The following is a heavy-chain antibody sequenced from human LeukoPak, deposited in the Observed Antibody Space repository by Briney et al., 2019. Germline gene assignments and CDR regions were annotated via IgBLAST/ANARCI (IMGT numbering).Heavy chain of an antibody. D-gene: IGHD6-19*01. Sequence: GGSLRLSCAASGFTFTSYSMNWVRQAPGKGLEWVASISSNSSYIYYADSVKGRFTISRDNAKNSLYLQMSSLRAEDTAVYYCARLHSSGWYGRNFDYWGRGPVVTVS. CDR3: ARLHSSGWYGRNFDY. J-gene: IGHJ4*02. V-gene: IGHV3-21*01. CDR1: GFTFTSYS. CDR2: ISSNSSYI.